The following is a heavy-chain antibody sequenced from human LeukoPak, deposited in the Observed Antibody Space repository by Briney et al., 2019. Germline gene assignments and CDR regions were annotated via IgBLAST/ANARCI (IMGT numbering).Heavy chain of an antibody. CDR1: GYTFTSYY. CDR2: MNPNSGNT. D-gene: IGHD6-13*01. J-gene: IGHJ5*02. CDR3: ARALTILSWFTPREGWFDP. Sequence: ASVKVSCKASGYTFTSYYINWVRQATGQGLEWMGWMNPNSGNTGYAQKFQGRVTMTRNTSISTAYMELSSLRSEDTAVYYCARALTILSWFTPREGWFDPWGQGTLVTVSS. V-gene: IGHV1-8*01.